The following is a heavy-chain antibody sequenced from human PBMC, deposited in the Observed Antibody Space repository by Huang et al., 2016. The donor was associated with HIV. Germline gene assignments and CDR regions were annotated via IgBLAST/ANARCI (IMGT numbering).Heavy chain of an antibody. J-gene: IGHJ5*02. CDR1: GGTFSSCG. Sequence: QVQLVQSGAEVKKPGSSVKVSCRASGGTFSSCGISWVRQAPGQGLEWMGGSIPIFGTPNYEEKFQGRVTMTADESTSTAYMELSSLRSEDTAVYYCARWEAAADNNWFDPWGQGTLVTVSS. V-gene: IGHV1-69*01. CDR3: ARWEAAADNNWFDP. CDR2: SIPIFGTP. D-gene: IGHD6-13*01.